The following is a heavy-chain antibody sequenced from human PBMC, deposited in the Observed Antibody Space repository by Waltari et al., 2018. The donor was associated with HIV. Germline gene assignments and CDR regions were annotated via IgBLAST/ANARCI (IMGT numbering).Heavy chain of an antibody. CDR2: IGTAGDT. CDR1: GFTFSSYD. Sequence: EVQLVASGGGLVQPGGSLRLPCAASGFTFSSYDMHWVCQATGKGLEWVSAIGTAGDTYYPGSVKGRFTISRENAKNSLYLQMNSLRAGDTAVYYCARGLKSGSYYFDYWGQGTLVTVSS. CDR3: ARGLKSGSYYFDY. D-gene: IGHD1-26*01. V-gene: IGHV3-13*01. J-gene: IGHJ4*02.